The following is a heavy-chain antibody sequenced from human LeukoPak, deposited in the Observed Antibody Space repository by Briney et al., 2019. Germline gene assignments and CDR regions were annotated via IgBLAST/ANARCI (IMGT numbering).Heavy chain of an antibody. CDR2: IKQDGSEK. J-gene: IGHJ3*02. Sequence: GGSLRLSCAASGFTFSSYWMSWVRQAPGKGLEWVANIKQDGSEKHHVDFVKGRFTISRDNAKNSLYLQMNSLRAEDTAVYYCARTLGSVAFDIWGQGTMVTVSS. D-gene: IGHD3-10*01. V-gene: IGHV3-7*01. CDR3: ARTLGSVAFDI. CDR1: GFTFSSYW.